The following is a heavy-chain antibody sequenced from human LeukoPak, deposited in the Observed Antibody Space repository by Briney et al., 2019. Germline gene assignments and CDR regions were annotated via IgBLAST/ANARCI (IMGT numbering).Heavy chain of an antibody. CDR1: GFSVSDNY. CDR2: LFGGST. D-gene: IGHD4-17*01. V-gene: IGHV3-66*01. CDR3: VKEARGTTVYY. J-gene: IGHJ4*02. Sequence: GGSLRLSCAASGFSVSDNYMSWVRQTPGEGLEWVSVLFGGSTYYADSVKGRFTISRDSSRNTLYLQLDSLRAGDTAVYYCVKEARGTTVYYWGQGTLVTVSS.